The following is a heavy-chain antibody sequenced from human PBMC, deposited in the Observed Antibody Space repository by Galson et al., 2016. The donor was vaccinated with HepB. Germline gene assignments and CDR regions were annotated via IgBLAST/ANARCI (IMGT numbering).Heavy chain of an antibody. CDR3: GRDLGSTVIDD. CDR1: GFTLSHYG. J-gene: IGHJ4*02. Sequence: SLRLSCAASGFTLSHYGLHWVRQAPGRGLEWVAAIWSDGSQKHYADSVEGRFTISRDDSKNTMYLQMNGLRGDDTALYYCGRDLGSTVIDDWGQGTLVTVSS. D-gene: IGHD2-8*02. CDR2: IWSDGSQK. V-gene: IGHV3-33*01.